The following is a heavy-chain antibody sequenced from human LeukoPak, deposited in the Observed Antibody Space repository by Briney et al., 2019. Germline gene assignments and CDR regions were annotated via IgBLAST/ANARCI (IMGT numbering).Heavy chain of an antibody. Sequence: SVKVSCKASGYTFTGYYMHWVRQAPGQGLEWMGWINPNSGGTNYAQKFQGRVTMTRDTSISTAYMELSRLRSDDTAVYYCARVSQGHSVRGVISDWFDPWGQGTLVTVSS. J-gene: IGHJ5*02. CDR1: GYTFTGYY. V-gene: IGHV1-2*02. D-gene: IGHD3-10*01. CDR2: INPNSGGT. CDR3: ARVSQGHSVRGVISDWFDP.